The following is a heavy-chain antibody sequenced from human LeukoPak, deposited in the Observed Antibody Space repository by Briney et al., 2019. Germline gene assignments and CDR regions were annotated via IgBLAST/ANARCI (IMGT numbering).Heavy chain of an antibody. D-gene: IGHD3-22*01. V-gene: IGHV3-21*01. CDR3: ARGNYYDSSGYYPPDI. CDR2: ISSSSSSYI. Sequence: PGGSLRLSCAASGFTFNFYAMHWVRQAPGKGLEWVSSISSSSSSYIYYADSVKGRFTISRDNAKNSLYLQMNSLRAEDTAVYYCARGNYYDSSGYYPPDIWGQGTMVTVSS. J-gene: IGHJ3*02. CDR1: GFTFNFYA.